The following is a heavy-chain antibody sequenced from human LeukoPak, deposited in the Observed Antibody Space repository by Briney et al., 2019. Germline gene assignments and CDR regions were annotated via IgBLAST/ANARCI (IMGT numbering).Heavy chain of an antibody. V-gene: IGHV3-30-3*01. J-gene: IGHJ4*02. CDR1: GFTFSSYA. CDR2: ISYDGSNK. D-gene: IGHD6-13*01. CDR3: ARVSEQLVRGGPGFDY. Sequence: PGRSLRLSCAASGFTFSSYAMHWVRQAPGKGLEWVAVISYDGSNKYYADSVKGRFTISRDNSKNTLYLQMNSLRAEDTAVYYCARVSEQLVRGGPGFDYWGQGTLVTVSS.